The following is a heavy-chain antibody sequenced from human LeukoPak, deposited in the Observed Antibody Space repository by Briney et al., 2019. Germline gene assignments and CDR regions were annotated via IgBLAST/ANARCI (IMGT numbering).Heavy chain of an antibody. D-gene: IGHD2-2*01. J-gene: IGHJ4*02. V-gene: IGHV3-30-3*01. CDR1: GFTFSSYA. CDR3: ARSSQIVVVPAALDY. Sequence: GRSLRLSCAASGFTFSSYAMHWVRQAPGKGLEWVAVISYDGSNKYYADSVKGRFTISRDNSKNTLYLQMSSLRAEDTAVYYCARSSQIVVVPAALDYWGQGTLVTVSS. CDR2: ISYDGSNK.